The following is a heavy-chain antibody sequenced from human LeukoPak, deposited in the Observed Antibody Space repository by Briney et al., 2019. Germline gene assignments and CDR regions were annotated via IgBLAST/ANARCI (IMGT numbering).Heavy chain of an antibody. CDR1: GYTLTELS. J-gene: IGHJ4*02. CDR2: FNPKDGET. CDR3: AKIAHYGAYSDY. D-gene: IGHD4-17*01. V-gene: IGHV1-24*01. Sequence: ASVKVSCKVSGYTLTELSIHRVRQAPGKGLEWMGGFNPKDGETIYAQKFQGRVTMTEDTSTDTAYMELSSLRSEDTAVYYCAKIAHYGAYSDYWGQGTLVTVSS.